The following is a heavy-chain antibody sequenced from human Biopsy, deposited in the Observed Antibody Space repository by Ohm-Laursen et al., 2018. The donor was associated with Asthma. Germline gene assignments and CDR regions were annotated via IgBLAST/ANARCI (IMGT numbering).Heavy chain of an antibody. D-gene: IGHD3-9*01. Sequence: LVKVSCKASGYDFISFAIHWVRQAPGQRLEWMGWVNTGNGDTKYSQKFQGRVTITRDTSASTAYMELRSLRSEDTSTYYCARTYYDFLAGQVKDVFGVWGQGTMVTVSS. CDR2: VNTGNGDT. CDR3: ARTYYDFLAGQVKDVFGV. V-gene: IGHV1-3*04. J-gene: IGHJ3*01. CDR1: GYDFISFA.